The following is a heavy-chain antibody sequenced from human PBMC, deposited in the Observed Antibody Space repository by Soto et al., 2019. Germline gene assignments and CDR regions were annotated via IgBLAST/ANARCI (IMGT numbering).Heavy chain of an antibody. CDR3: AREMSATVTTYYYYYMDV. CDR2: ISAYNGNT. Sequence: ASVKVSCKASGYTFTSYGISWVRQAPGQGLEWMGWISAYNGNTNYAQKLQGRVTMTTDTSTSTAYMELRSLRSDDTAVYYRAREMSATVTTYYYYYMDVWGKGTTVTVS. D-gene: IGHD4-4*01. J-gene: IGHJ6*03. CDR1: GYTFTSYG. V-gene: IGHV1-18*01.